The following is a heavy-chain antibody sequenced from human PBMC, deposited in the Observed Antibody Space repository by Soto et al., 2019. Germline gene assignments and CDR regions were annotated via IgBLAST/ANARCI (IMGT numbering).Heavy chain of an antibody. J-gene: IGHJ4*02. CDR3: AKDLRGGDYKVWGYFDY. Sequence: TGGSLRLSCAASGFTFDDYAMHWVRQAPGKGLEWVSGISWNSGSIGYADSVKGRFTISRDNAKNSLYLQMNSLRAEDTALYYCAKDLRGGDYKVWGYFDYWGQGTLVTVSS. CDR1: GFTFDDYA. V-gene: IGHV3-9*01. D-gene: IGHD2-21*02. CDR2: ISWNSGSI.